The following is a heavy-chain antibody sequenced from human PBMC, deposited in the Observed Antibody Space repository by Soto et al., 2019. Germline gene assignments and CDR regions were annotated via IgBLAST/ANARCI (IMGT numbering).Heavy chain of an antibody. V-gene: IGHV4-31*03. J-gene: IGHJ3*02. CDR1: GGSISSGGYY. D-gene: IGHD6-13*01. CDR2: IYYIGST. Sequence: SETLSLTCTVSGGSISSGGYYWSWIRQHPGKGLEWIGYIYYIGSTYYNPSLKSRVTISVDTSKNQFSLKLSSVTAADTAVYYCARSEGQQLVRGFAFDIWGQCTMVTVSS. CDR3: ARSEGQQLVRGFAFDI.